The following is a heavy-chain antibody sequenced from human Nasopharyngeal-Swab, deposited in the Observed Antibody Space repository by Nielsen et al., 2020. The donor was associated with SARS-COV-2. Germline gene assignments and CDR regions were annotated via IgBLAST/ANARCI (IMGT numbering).Heavy chain of an antibody. V-gene: IGHV1-46*01. Sequence: ASVKVSCKASGYTFTSYYMHWVRQAPGQGLEWMGIINPSGGSTSYAQKFQGRVTITADESTSTAYMELSSLRSEDTAVYYCARDRRRRGSYYDILTGYDAFDIWGQGTMVTVSS. CDR2: INPSGGST. J-gene: IGHJ3*02. CDR1: GYTFTSYY. D-gene: IGHD3-9*01. CDR3: ARDRRRRGSYYDILTGYDAFDI.